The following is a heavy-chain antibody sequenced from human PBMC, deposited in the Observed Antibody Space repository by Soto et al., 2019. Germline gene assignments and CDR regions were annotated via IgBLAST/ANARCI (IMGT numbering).Heavy chain of an antibody. CDR2: ISRGSDYI. CDR1: GFVFSDYT. V-gene: IGHV3-21*01. J-gene: IGHJ5*02. Sequence: EVHLVESGGGLVKPGGSLRLTCAACGFVFSDYTMNWVRQAPGKGLEWVSSISRGSDYIFYADTVKGRFTISRDNARNSLYLQMTSLRAEDTAVYYCAKDSGCVNNACAYDPWGQGTLVTVSS. D-gene: IGHD1-20*01. CDR3: AKDSGCVNNACAYDP.